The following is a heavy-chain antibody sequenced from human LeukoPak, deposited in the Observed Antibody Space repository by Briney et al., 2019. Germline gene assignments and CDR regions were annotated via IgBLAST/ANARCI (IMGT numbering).Heavy chain of an antibody. V-gene: IGHV1-46*01. Sequence: ASVKVSSKSSGYTFTSYYMYWVRQAPGQGLEWMGIINPSGGSTSYEQKFQGRVTMTRDTSTSTVYMELSSLRSEDTAVYYCARDSGMVRGTVDYWGQGTLVTVSS. CDR3: ARDSGMVRGTVDY. D-gene: IGHD3-10*01. CDR2: INPSGGST. J-gene: IGHJ4*02. CDR1: GYTFTSYY.